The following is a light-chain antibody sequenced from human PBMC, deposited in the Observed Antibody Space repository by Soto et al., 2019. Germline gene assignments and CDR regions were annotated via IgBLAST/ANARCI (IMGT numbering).Light chain of an antibody. CDR3: SSFTSTSTLVV. V-gene: IGLV2-14*01. J-gene: IGLJ3*02. CDR2: EVS. CDR1: SSDVRDYDF. Sequence: QSVLTQPASVSGSPGQSITSSCTGSSSDVRDYDFVSWYQQHPGKVPKLLIYEVSDRPSGVSNRFSGSKSGNTASLTISGLQAEDDAHYYCSSFTSTSTLVVFGGGTKLTVL.